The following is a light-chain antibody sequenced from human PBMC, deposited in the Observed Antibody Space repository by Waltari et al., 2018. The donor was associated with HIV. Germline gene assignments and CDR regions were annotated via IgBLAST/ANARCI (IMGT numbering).Light chain of an antibody. J-gene: IGKJ4*01. CDR3: QQYYSTPLT. V-gene: IGKV4-1*01. CDR1: QSVLYSSNNKNY. Sequence: DIVITQSPDLLAVSLGERAHHNFKSSQSVLYSSNNKNYLAWYQQKPGQPPELLIYWASTRESGVPDRFSGSGSATDFTLTISSLQAEDVAVYYCQQYYSTPLTFGGGTQVEIK. CDR2: WAS.